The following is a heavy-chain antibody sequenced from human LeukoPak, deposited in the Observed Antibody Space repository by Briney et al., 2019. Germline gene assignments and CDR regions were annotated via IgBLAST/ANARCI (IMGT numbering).Heavy chain of an antibody. J-gene: IGHJ6*03. CDR1: GGSFSGYY. V-gene: IGHV4-34*01. Sequence: SETLSLTCAVYGGSFSGYYWSWIRQPPGKGLEWIGEINHRGSTNYNPSLKSRVTMSIDTSKNQFSLKLSSVTAADTAVYYCARRLGRKFGERFYYYHYMDVWGKGSTVTISS. CDR3: ARRLGRKFGERFYYYHYMDV. D-gene: IGHD3-10*01. CDR2: INHRGST.